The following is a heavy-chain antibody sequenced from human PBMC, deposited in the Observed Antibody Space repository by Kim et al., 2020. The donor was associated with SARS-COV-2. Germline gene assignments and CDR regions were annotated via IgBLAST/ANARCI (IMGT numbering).Heavy chain of an antibody. D-gene: IGHD1-7*01. CDR1: GFTFSDYY. CDR3: ARDRNNWNLPDAFDI. Sequence: GGSLRLSCAASGFTFSDYYMSWIRQAPGKGLEWVSYISNSNSYTNYADSVKGRFTISRDNAKNSLYLQMNSLRAEDTAVYYCARDRNNWNLPDAFDIWGQGTMVTVSS. V-gene: IGHV3-11*06. CDR2: ISNSNSYT. J-gene: IGHJ3*02.